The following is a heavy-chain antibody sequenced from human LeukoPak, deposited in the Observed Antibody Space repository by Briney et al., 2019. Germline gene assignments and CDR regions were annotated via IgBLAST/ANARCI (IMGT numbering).Heavy chain of an antibody. CDR1: GYISTSYW. CDR2: IYPGDSDT. V-gene: IGHV5-51*01. CDR3: PRQILGTMKDPASDAYDI. D-gene: IGHD1-7*01. J-gene: IGHJ3*02. Sequence: GESLMIFCKGSGYISTSYWIGWVRQMPGKGLEWMGIIYPGDSDTRYSPSFQGQVTISADKSISTAYLQLSILKASDTTVFYCPRQILGTMKDPASDAYDIGGEGTIVTVPS.